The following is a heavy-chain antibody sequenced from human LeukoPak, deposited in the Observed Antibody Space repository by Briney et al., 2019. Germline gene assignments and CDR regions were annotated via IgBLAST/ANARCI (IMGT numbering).Heavy chain of an antibody. V-gene: IGHV3-30*18. D-gene: IGHD3-16*01. CDR1: GFTFSSYG. CDR2: ISYDGSNK. Sequence: GRPLRLSCAASGFTFSSYGIHWVRQAPGKGLEWVAVISYDGSNKYYADSVKGRFTISRDKSKNTLVLQMNSLRAEDTAVYYCAKVIGSNAWYPVDYWGQGTLVTVSS. CDR3: AKVIGSNAWYPVDY. J-gene: IGHJ4*02.